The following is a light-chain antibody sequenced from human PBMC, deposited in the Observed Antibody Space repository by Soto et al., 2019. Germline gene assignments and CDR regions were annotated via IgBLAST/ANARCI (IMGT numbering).Light chain of an antibody. V-gene: IGKV3-20*01. Sequence: EIVLTQSPGTLSLSPGERATLSCRASQSVNNNYLDWYQQKPGQAPRLLIYGASRRATGIPDRFSGSGSGTDFTLTISRLEPEDFAVYSCQQYGSSPLTFGGGTKVEIK. CDR2: GAS. CDR3: QQYGSSPLT. J-gene: IGKJ4*01. CDR1: QSVNNNY.